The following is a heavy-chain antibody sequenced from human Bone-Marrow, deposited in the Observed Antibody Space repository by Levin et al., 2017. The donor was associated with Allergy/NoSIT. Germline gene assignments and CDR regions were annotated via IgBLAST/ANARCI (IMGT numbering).Heavy chain of an antibody. D-gene: IGHD6-13*01. CDR1: GFSSRSFG. Sequence: PGGSLRLSCAASGFSSRSFGMHWVRQAPGKGLEWVAVISYDESDKFYADSVKGRFTISRDNTKNTLYLQMNSLRSEDAAVYYCAKDVVFGTSSWSLDFWGQGTLVTVSS. CDR3: AKDVVFGTSSWSLDF. CDR2: ISYDESDK. J-gene: IGHJ4*02. V-gene: IGHV3-30*18.